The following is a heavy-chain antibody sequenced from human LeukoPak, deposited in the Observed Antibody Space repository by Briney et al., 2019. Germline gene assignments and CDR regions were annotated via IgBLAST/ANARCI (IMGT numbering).Heavy chain of an antibody. Sequence: PGGSLRLSCSASGSTFSSYAMHWVRQAPGKGLEWVSGISGFGGSTYYAPSVKGRLTISRDNFGNMLYLHLDSLRVEDTAIYYCARRSGSSWSSFDYWGQGALVTVSS. V-gene: IGHV3-23*01. J-gene: IGHJ4*02. CDR3: ARRSGSSWSSFDY. CDR2: ISGFGGST. D-gene: IGHD6-13*01. CDR1: GSTFSSYA.